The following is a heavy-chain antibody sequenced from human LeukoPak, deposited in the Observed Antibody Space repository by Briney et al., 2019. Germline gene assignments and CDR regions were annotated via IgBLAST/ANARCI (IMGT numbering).Heavy chain of an antibody. D-gene: IGHD2-21*02. V-gene: IGHV1-2*02. J-gene: IGHJ4*02. CDR2: INPQTGGT. CDR3: ARGIFRGDGDFNY. CDR1: GHTFSDSY. Sequence: ASVKVSCKTSGHTFSDSYVHWVRQARGQGPEWMGWINPQTGGTDYAQKFQDRVTLTTDTSTNTVYMDLTRLRYDDTAIYFCARGIFRGDGDFNYWGQGTLVTVTS.